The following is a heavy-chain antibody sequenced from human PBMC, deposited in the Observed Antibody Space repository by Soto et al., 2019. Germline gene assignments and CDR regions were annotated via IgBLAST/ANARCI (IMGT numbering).Heavy chain of an antibody. CDR1: GYTFTSYA. CDR2: INAGNGNT. D-gene: IGHD1-26*01. Sequence: QVQLVQSGAEEKKPGASVKVSCKASGYTFTSYAMHWVRQAPGQRLEWMGWINAGNGNTKYSQKFQGRVTITRDTSASTAYMELSSLRSEDTAVYYCARTKAYLGATILFDLWGRGTLVTVSS. CDR3: ARTKAYLGATILFDL. J-gene: IGHJ2*01. V-gene: IGHV1-3*05.